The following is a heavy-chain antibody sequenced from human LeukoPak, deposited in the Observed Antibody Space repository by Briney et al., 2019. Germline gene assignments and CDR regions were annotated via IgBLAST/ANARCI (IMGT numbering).Heavy chain of an antibody. CDR2: IIPIFGTA. CDR3: ARWFRYLYCSGGSCLNDAFDI. V-gene: IGHV1-69*05. J-gene: IGHJ3*02. D-gene: IGHD2-15*01. Sequence: SVKVSCKASGGTFSSYAISWVRQAPGQGREWMGRIIPIFGTANYAQKFQGRVTITTDESTSTAYIELSSLRSEDTAVYYCARWFRYLYCSGGSCLNDAFDIWGQGTMVTVSS. CDR1: GGTFSSYA.